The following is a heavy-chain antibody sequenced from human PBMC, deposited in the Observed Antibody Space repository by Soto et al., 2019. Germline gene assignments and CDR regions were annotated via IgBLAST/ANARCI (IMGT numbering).Heavy chain of an antibody. CDR2: SNHDGNT. D-gene: IGHD5-18*01. CDR3: ARVRIAGVTTD. Sequence: QVQLQQWGAGLLKPSETLSLTCAVYGGSFSGFYWSWIRQPPGKGLEWVGESNHDGNTNNNPSLKKRVTMSIDPSKNQFSLRLSSVTAADTAVYYCARVRIAGVTTDWGQGTLVIVSS. J-gene: IGHJ4*02. CDR1: GGSFSGFY. V-gene: IGHV4-34*01.